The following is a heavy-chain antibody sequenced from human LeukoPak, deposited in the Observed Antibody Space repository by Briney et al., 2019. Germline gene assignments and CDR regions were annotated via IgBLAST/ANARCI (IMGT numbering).Heavy chain of an antibody. CDR1: GGTFSSYA. CDR3: AGGSGYCSGGSCYWFDP. Sequence: SVKVSYKASGGTFSSYAISWVRQAPGQGLEWMGGIIPIFGTANYAQKFQGRVTITADESTSTAYMELSSLRSEDTAVYYCAGGSGYCSGGSCYWFDPWGQGTLVTVSS. V-gene: IGHV1-69*13. CDR2: IIPIFGTA. D-gene: IGHD2-15*01. J-gene: IGHJ5*02.